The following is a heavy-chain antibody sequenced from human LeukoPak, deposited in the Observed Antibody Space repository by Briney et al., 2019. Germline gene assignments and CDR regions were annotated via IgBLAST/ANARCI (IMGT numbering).Heavy chain of an antibody. CDR2: IWHDGSNK. D-gene: IGHD4-23*01. CDR1: GFTFSSYG. CDR3: ARERTPSTVVTTADAFDI. J-gene: IGHJ3*02. V-gene: IGHV3-33*01. Sequence: GGSLRLSCAASGFTFSSYGMHWVRQAPGKGLEWVAVIWHDGSNKYYPDSVKGRFTISRDNSKNTLYMQMSSLRAEDTAVYYCARERTPSTVVTTADAFDIWGQGTMVTVSS.